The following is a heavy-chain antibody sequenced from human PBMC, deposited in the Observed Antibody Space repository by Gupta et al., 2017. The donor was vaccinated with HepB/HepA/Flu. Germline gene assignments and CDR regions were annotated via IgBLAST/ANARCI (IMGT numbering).Heavy chain of an antibody. CDR3: ARSHSVFWSVDY. J-gene: IGHJ4*02. CDR2: IYHSGSA. V-gene: IGHV4-4*02. Sequence: QVQLQESGPGLVKPSGTLSLTCAVSGGSISSNNWWSWVRQPPEKGLEWIGEIYHSGSANYNPSLKSRVTISVDKSKNQFSLKLSSVTAADTAVYFCARSHSVFWSVDYWGQGTLVTVSS. CDR1: GGSISSNNW. D-gene: IGHD3-3*01.